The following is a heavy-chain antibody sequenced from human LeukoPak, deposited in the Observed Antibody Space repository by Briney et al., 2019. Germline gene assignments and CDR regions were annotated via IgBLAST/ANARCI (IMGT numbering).Heavy chain of an antibody. CDR3: AKSRNDFWEAMDD. J-gene: IGHJ6*02. D-gene: IGHD3/OR15-3a*01. CDR1: RITFSAYG. V-gene: IGHV3-23*01. Sequence: GGSLRLSCAVSRITFSAYGMHWVRQATGRGLEWVATISGSGGISYYAASAQGRFTISRDNSKHTVSLQVDSLSAEDTAVYYCAKSRNDFWEAMDDWGQGTTVTVSS. CDR2: ISGSGGIS.